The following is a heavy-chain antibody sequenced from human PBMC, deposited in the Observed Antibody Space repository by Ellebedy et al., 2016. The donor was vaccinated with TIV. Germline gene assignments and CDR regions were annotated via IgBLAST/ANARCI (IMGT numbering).Heavy chain of an antibody. V-gene: IGHV4-59*08. CDR1: GGSISSYY. D-gene: IGHD6-19*01. CDR2: IYYIGST. J-gene: IGHJ6*02. Sequence: MPSETLSLTCTVSGGSISSYYWSWIRQPPGKALGWNGYIYYIGSTNYNPPLKSRVTISVDTSKNQFSLKLSSVTAADTAVYYCARLSVAGTFYYYYGMDVWGQGTTVTVFS. CDR3: ARLSVAGTFYYYYGMDV.